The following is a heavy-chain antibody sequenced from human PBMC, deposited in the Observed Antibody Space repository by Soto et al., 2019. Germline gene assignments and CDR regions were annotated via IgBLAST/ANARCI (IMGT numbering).Heavy chain of an antibody. Sequence: GGSLRLSCAASGFTFSDYYMSWIRQAPGKGLEWVSYISSSSSYTNYADSVKGRFTISRDNAKNSLYLQMNSLRAEDTAVYYCARDLVGNPYYFDYWGQGTLVTVS. V-gene: IGHV3-11*06. CDR1: GFTFSDYY. CDR2: ISSSSSYT. J-gene: IGHJ4*02. CDR3: ARDLVGNPYYFDY. D-gene: IGHD1-26*01.